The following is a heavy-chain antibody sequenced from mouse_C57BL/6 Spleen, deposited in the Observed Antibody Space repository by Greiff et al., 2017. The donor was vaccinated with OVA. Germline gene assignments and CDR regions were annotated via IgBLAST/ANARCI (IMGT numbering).Heavy chain of an antibody. CDR3: ARIGLDY. Sequence: QVQLQQPGAELVRPGTSVKLSCKASGYTFTSYWMHWVKQRPGQGLEWIGVIDPSDSYTNYNQKFKGKATLTVDTSSSTAYMQLSILTSEDSAVYYCARIGLDYWGQGTTLTVSS. CDR1: GYTFTSYW. CDR2: IDPSDSYT. D-gene: IGHD2-14*01. V-gene: IGHV1-59*01. J-gene: IGHJ2*01.